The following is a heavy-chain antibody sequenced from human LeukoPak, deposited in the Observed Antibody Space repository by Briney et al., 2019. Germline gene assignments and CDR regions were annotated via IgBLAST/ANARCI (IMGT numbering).Heavy chain of an antibody. J-gene: IGHJ3*02. CDR2: INPNSGGT. Sequence: ASVKVSCKASGYTFTGYYMHWVRQAPGQGLEWMGWINPNSGGTNFAQKSQGRVTMTRDTSISTAYMELSSLTSDDTAVYNCARVGFGSGSYYDAFDIWGQGTMVAVSS. V-gene: IGHV1-2*02. D-gene: IGHD3-10*01. CDR1: GYTFTGYY. CDR3: ARVGFGSGSYYDAFDI.